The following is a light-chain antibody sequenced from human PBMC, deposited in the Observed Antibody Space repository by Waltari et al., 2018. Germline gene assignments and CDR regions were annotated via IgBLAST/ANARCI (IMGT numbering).Light chain of an antibody. CDR3: QQYNSYLIT. CDR1: QSISSW. J-gene: IGKJ5*01. V-gene: IGKV1-5*03. Sequence: DIPMTQFTATLSAPLGASDTHTCRASQSISSWLAWYQQKPGKAPKLLIYKASSLESGVPSRFSGSGSGTEFTLTISSLQPDDFATYYCQQYNSYLITFGQGTRLEIK. CDR2: KAS.